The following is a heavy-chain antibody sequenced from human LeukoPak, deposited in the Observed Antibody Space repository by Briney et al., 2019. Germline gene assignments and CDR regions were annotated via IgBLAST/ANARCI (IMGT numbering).Heavy chain of an antibody. V-gene: IGHV3-23*01. CDR3: ARGIYSSSGIDY. J-gene: IGHJ4*02. CDR2: ISGSGGST. Sequence: GGSLRLSCAASGFTFSSYAMSWVRQAPGKGLEWVSAISGSGGSTYYADSVKGRFTISRDNSKNTLYLQMNSLRAEDTAVYYCARGIYSSSGIDYWGQGTLVTVSS. D-gene: IGHD6-13*01. CDR1: GFTFSSYA.